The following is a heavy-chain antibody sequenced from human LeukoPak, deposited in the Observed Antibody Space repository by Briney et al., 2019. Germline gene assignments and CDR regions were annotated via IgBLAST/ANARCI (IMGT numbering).Heavy chain of an antibody. CDR1: GYTFTSYS. CDR2: ISAYNRNA. D-gene: IGHD4-17*01. J-gene: IGHJ4*02. CDR3: ARGGDYGDSSPDY. Sequence: ASVKVSCKTSGYTFTSYSISWVRQAPGQGLEWMGWISAYNRNANYAQRFHGRVTMTTDTSTSTAYMELRSLRSDDTAVYYCARGGDYGDSSPDYWGQGTLVTVSS. V-gene: IGHV1-18*01.